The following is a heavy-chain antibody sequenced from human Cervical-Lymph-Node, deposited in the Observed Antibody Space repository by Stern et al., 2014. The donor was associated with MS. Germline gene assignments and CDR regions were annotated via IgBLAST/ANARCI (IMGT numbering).Heavy chain of an antibody. Sequence: EVQLVESGGGLVKPGGSLRLSCAASGFTFSSYSMNWVRQAPGKGLEWVSSISSSSSYIYYADSVKGRFTISRDNAKNSLYLQMNSLRAEDTAVYYCARDRGLGGPSIAAPLLRYFDYWGQGTLVTVSS. V-gene: IGHV3-21*01. CDR2: ISSSSSYI. D-gene: IGHD6-13*01. CDR1: GFTFSSYS. CDR3: ARDRGLGGPSIAAPLLRYFDY. J-gene: IGHJ4*02.